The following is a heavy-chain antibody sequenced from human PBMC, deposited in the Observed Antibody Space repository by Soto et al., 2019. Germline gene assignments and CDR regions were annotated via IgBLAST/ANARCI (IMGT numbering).Heavy chain of an antibody. CDR3: AITLSWRRGPFDY. J-gene: IGHJ4*02. Sequence: EVQLVESGGGFIQPGGSLRLSCAASGFIFNTYSMNWVRQAPGKGLEWVSYISGSSRTIFYADSVRGRFTISRDNANNSTYLQMISLRDEDTAVYYCAITLSWRRGPFDYWGQGTLVTVSS. D-gene: IGHD2-15*01. CDR1: GFIFNTYS. V-gene: IGHV3-48*02. CDR2: ISGSSRTI.